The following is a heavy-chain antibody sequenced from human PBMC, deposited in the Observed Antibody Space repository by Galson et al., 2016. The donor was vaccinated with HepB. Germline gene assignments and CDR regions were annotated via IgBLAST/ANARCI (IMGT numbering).Heavy chain of an antibody. Sequence: SVKVSCKASGYTFTGYYLHWVRQAPGQGLEWLGWPNPNSGDTHYAQKFQGGVTMTRDTSINTAYMELRRLTSDDTAVYFCARGTRYSWSPLNNWGQGTLGTVSS. V-gene: IGHV1-2*02. D-gene: IGHD1-26*01. CDR2: PNPNSGDT. J-gene: IGHJ4*02. CDR1: GYTFTGYY. CDR3: ARGTRYSWSPLNN.